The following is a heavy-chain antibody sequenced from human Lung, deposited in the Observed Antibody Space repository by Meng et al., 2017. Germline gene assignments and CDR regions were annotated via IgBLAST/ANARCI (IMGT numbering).Heavy chain of an antibody. CDR3: ARDYGGNSGGY. CDR1: GFTFSDYS. CDR2: ISSGSSYI. D-gene: IGHD4-23*01. V-gene: IGHV3-21*03. Sequence: GQLVESGGGLVKPGGSLTLSCEASGFTFSDYSMNWVRQAPGKGLEWVSSISSGSSYIYYADSVKGRFTISRDNAKNSLYLHMNSLRVEDTGLYYCARDYGGNSGGYWGQGTLVTVSS. J-gene: IGHJ4*02.